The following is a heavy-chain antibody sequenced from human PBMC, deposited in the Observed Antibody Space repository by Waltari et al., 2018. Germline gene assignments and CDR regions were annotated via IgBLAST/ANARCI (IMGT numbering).Heavy chain of an antibody. Sequence: QVQLQESGPGLVKSSETLSLTCTVSGDSIGSSSYFWGWIRQPPGKGLEWVGSFHYTRIPYYNPSLKGRGTISAATSENQFSLKLSSVTAADTAVYYCARQHTGPSFDYWGQGALVTVFS. D-gene: IGHD1-1*01. J-gene: IGHJ4*02. CDR1: GDSIGSSSYF. CDR3: ARQHTGPSFDY. V-gene: IGHV4-39*01. CDR2: FHYTRIP.